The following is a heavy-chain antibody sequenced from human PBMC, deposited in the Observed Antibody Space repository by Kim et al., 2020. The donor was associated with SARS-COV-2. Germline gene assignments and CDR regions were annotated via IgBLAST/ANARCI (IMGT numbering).Heavy chain of an antibody. Sequence: GGSLRLSCAASGFTFSSYGMHWVRQAPGKGLEWVAVISYDGSNKYYADSVKGRFTISRDNSKNTLYLQMNSLRAEDTAVYYCAILAWGGNPPFDYWGQGTLVTVSS. CDR1: GFTFSSYG. CDR2: ISYDGSNK. CDR3: AILAWGGNPPFDY. D-gene: IGHD2-15*01. J-gene: IGHJ4*02. V-gene: IGHV3-30*03.